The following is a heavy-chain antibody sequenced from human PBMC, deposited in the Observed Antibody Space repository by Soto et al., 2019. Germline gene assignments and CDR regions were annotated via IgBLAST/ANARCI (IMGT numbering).Heavy chain of an antibody. J-gene: IGHJ6*02. CDR1: GGSISSGGYY. CDR3: ARVKYYGMDV. CDR2: IYYSGST. V-gene: IGHV4-31*03. Sequence: SETLSLTCTVSGGSISSGGYYWSWIRQHPGKGLEWIGYIYYSGSTYYNPSLKSRVTISVDTSKNQFSLKLSSVTAADTAGYYCARVKYYGMDVWGQGTTVTVSS.